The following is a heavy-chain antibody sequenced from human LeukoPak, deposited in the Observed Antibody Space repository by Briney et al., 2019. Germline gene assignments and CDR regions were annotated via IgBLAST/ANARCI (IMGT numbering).Heavy chain of an antibody. J-gene: IGHJ4*02. CDR3: ARDDKIAAAGLFDY. V-gene: IGHV3-30*04. CDR2: ISYDGSNK. Sequence: GSLRLSCAASGFTFSSYAMHWVRQAPGKGLEWVAVISYDGSNKYYADSVKGRFTISRDNSKNTLYLQMNSLRAEDTAVYYCARDDKIAAAGLFDYWGPGTLVTVSS. D-gene: IGHD6-13*01. CDR1: GFTFSSYA.